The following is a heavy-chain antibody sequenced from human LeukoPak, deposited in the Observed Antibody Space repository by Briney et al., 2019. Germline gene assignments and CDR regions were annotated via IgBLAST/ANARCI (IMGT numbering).Heavy chain of an antibody. CDR2: IKEDGSEK. CDR3: AREPYNDNYGDSYYYYMDV. J-gene: IGHJ6*03. D-gene: IGHD4-11*01. Sequence: GGSLRLSCAASGFMFSNYWMSWVRQAPGKGLEWVANIKEDGSEKYYVESVKGRFTISRDNAKNSLYLQMNRLRAEDTAIYYCAREPYNDNYGDSYYYYMDVWGKGTTVTISS. V-gene: IGHV3-7*01. CDR1: GFMFSNYW.